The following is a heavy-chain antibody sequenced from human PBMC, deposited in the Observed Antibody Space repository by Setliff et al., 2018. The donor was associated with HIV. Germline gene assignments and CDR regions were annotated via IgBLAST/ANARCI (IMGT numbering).Heavy chain of an antibody. J-gene: IGHJ3*02. CDR2: IYYSGST. D-gene: IGHD5-18*01. V-gene: IGHV4-61*08. CDR1: GGSISSGGYY. CDR3: ARSVDTAIADAFDI. Sequence: SETLSLTCTVSGGSISSGGYYWSWIRQPPGKGLECIGYIYYSGSTNYNPSLRSRVTISVDTSQKQFSLKLNSVTAADTAVYYCARSVDTAIADAFDIWGQGTMVTVSS.